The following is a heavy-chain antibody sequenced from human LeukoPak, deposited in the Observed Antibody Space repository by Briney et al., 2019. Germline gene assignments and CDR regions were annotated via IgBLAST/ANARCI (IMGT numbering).Heavy chain of an antibody. J-gene: IGHJ3*02. CDR3: ARQGGSGLAFDI. V-gene: IGHV6-1*01. CDR1: GDRVSNTRSA. Sequence: SQTLSLTCAISGDRVSNTRSAWNWIRQSPSRGLEWLGRTYYRSKWYNDYAASVKSRITINPDTSKNQFSLQLNSVTPEDTAVYYCARQGGSGLAFDIWGQGTMVTVSS. D-gene: IGHD3-3*01. CDR2: TYYRSKWYN.